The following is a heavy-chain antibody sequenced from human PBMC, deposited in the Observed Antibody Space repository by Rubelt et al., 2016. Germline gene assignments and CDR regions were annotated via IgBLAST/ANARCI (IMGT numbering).Heavy chain of an antibody. CDR1: GFTFSSYW. CDR2: INSDGSST. J-gene: IGHJ4*02. CDR3: AKVPIRTVTSTFDY. V-gene: IGHV3-74*01. D-gene: IGHD4-17*01. Sequence: EVQLVESGGGLVQPGGSLRLSCAASGFTFSSYWMHWVRQAPGKGLVWVSRINSDGSSTSYADSVKGRFTIPRDNAKNTLYLQMNSLRAEDTALYYCAKVPIRTVTSTFDYWGQGTLVTVSS.